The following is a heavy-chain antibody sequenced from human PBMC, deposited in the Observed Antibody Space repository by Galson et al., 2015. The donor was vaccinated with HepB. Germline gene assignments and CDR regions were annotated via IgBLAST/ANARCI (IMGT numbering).Heavy chain of an antibody. CDR3: ATVGYSGGSWDSDYYGMDV. J-gene: IGHJ6*02. D-gene: IGHD2-15*01. V-gene: IGHV3-30*04. CDR1: GIIFSSYA. Sequence: SLRLSCAASGIIFSSYAMHWVRQAPGKGLEWVALISYDGSNKYSADSVKGRFTISRDNSKNTLYLQMNSLRGEDTAVYYCATVGYSGGSWDSDYYGMDVWGQGTTVTVS. CDR2: ISYDGSNK.